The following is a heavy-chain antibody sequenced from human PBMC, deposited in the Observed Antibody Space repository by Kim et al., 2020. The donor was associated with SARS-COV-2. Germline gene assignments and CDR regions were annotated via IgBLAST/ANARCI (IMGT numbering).Heavy chain of an antibody. D-gene: IGHD6-13*01. J-gene: IGHJ6*03. V-gene: IGHV4-34*01. CDR3: ARAGNPYYYYMDV. Sequence: YNPSLKRRVTISGDTSKNQFALKLSSVTAADTAVYYCARAGNPYYYYMDVWGKGTTVTVPS.